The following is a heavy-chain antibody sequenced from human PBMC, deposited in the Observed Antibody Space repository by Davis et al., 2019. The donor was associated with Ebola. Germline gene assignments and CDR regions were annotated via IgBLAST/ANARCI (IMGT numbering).Heavy chain of an antibody. D-gene: IGHD3-3*01. CDR1: GGSISSSSYY. CDR2: IYYSGST. CDR3: ARGGITIFGKGITAFDI. Sequence: PSETLSLTCTVSGGSISSSSYYWGWIRQPPGKGLEWIGSIYYSGSTYYNPSLKSRVTISVDTSKNQFSLKLSSVTAADTAVYYCARGGITIFGKGITAFDIWGQGTMVTVSS. V-gene: IGHV4-39*07. J-gene: IGHJ3*02.